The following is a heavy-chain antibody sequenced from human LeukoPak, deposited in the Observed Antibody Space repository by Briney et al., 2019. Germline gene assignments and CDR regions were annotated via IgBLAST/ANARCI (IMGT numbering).Heavy chain of an antibody. D-gene: IGHD6-19*01. V-gene: IGHV3-30*02. Sequence: PGGSLRLSCAGSGFTFRSSGMHWVRQAPGKGLEWVAFIQYHGRDKYYADSVKGRFTISRDNSKNTLYMEVNSLRAEDTAVYYCAREGGRTVAGTFDNWGQGTLVTVSS. J-gene: IGHJ4*02. CDR2: IQYHGRDK. CDR3: AREGGRTVAGTFDN. CDR1: GFTFRSSG.